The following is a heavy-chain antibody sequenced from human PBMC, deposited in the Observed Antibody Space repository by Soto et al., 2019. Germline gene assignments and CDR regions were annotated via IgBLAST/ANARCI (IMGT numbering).Heavy chain of an antibody. J-gene: IGHJ6*02. CDR3: AKDRKYCISTSCHIPMDV. D-gene: IGHD2-2*02. Sequence: PGGSLRLSCAASGFTFSSYGMHWVRQAPGKGLEWVAVISYDGSNKYYADSVKGRFTISRDNSKNTLYLQMNSLRAEDTAVYYCAKDRKYCISTSCHIPMDVWGQGPTVTVSS. CDR1: GFTFSSYG. V-gene: IGHV3-30*18. CDR2: ISYDGSNK.